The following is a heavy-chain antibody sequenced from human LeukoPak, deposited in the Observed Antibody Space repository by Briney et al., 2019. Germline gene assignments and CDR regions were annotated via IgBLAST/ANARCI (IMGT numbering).Heavy chain of an antibody. CDR2: IIPIFGTA. V-gene: IGHV1-69*13. Sequence: GASVKVSCKASGGTFSSYAISWVRQAPGQGLEWMGGIIPIFGTANYAQKFQGRVTITADESTSTAYMELSSLRSEDTAVYYCARVSGYDFWSGYSTTLTFDYWGQGTLVTVSS. J-gene: IGHJ4*02. CDR3: ARVSGYDFWSGYSTTLTFDY. D-gene: IGHD3-3*01. CDR1: GGTFSSYA.